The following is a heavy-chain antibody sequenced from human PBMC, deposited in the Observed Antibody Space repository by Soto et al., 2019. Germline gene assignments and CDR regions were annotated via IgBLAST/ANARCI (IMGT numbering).Heavy chain of an antibody. D-gene: IGHD6-6*01. CDR2: ISAYNGNT. Sequence: QVQLVQSGAEVKKPGASVKVSCKASGYTFTSYGISWVRQAPGQGLEWMGWISAYNGNTNYAQKLQGRVTMTTDTAASKGYLEPSGVAADDTAVSYCARDEVVGWFGQWGQGTLVIVSA. V-gene: IGHV1-18*01. J-gene: IGHJ5*02. CDR3: ARDEVVGWFGQ. CDR1: GYTFTSYG.